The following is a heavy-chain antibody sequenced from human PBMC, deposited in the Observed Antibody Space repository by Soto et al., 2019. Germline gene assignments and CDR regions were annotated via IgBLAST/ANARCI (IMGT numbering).Heavy chain of an antibody. CDR2: ISSSSSYI. CDR3: AIAVSGSPSDY. J-gene: IGHJ4*02. D-gene: IGHD1-26*01. CDR1: GFTFSSYS. V-gene: IGHV3-21*01. Sequence: EVQLVESGGGLVKPGGSLRLSCAASGFTFSSYSMNWVRQAPGKGLEWVSSISSSSSYIYYADSVKGRFTISRDNAKNSLYLQMNSLRAEDTAVYYCAIAVSGSPSDYWGQGTLVTVSS.